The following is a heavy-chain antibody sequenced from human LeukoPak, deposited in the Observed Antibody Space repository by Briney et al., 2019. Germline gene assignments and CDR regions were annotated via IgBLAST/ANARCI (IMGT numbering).Heavy chain of an antibody. Sequence: GGSLRLFCAASGFTFSSYDMRWVRQAPGKGLEWVSAISGSGGSTYYADSVEGRFTISRDNSKITLYLQMNSLRAEDTAVYYCAKFRSYVFDPWGQGTLVTVSS. CDR2: ISGSGGST. CDR3: AKFRSYVFDP. D-gene: IGHD3-16*01. CDR1: GFTFSSYD. J-gene: IGHJ5*02. V-gene: IGHV3-23*01.